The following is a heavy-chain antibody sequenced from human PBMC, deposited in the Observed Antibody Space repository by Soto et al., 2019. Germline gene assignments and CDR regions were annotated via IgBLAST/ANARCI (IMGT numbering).Heavy chain of an antibody. V-gene: IGHV3-30-3*01. J-gene: IGHJ4*02. Sequence: QVQLVESGGGVVQSGRSLRLSCAASGFTFSSYAMHWVRQVPGKGLDWVAAISYDGSNKYYADSVKGRFTISRDSSKSTVYMEMNSLRTEDTAVYSCARGKFDSGGLDCWGQGTRVTVSS. CDR2: ISYDGSNK. CDR3: ARGKFDSGGLDC. D-gene: IGHD3-10*01. CDR1: GFTFSSYA.